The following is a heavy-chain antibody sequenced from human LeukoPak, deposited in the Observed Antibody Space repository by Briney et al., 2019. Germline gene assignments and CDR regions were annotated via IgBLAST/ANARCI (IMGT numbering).Heavy chain of an antibody. D-gene: IGHD5-24*01. CDR3: ARANGYSDY. CDR2: IYYSGST. CDR1: GGSISSYY. J-gene: IGHJ4*02. Sequence: PSETLSLTCTVSGGSISSYYWSWIRQPPGKGLEWIGYIYYSGSTNYNPSLKSRVTISVDTSKDQFSLKLSSVTAADTAAYYCARANGYSDYWGQGTLVTVSS. V-gene: IGHV4-59*01.